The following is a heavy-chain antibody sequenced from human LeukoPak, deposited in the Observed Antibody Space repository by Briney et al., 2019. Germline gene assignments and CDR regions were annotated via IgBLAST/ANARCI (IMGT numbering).Heavy chain of an antibody. V-gene: IGHV3-30*02. D-gene: IGHD3-10*01. CDR2: IRYDGSNK. CDR1: GFTFNSYG. J-gene: IGHJ6*03. Sequence: PGGSLRLSCAASGFTFNSYGMHWVRQAPGKGLEWVAFIRYDGSNKYYADSVKGRFTISRDNSKNTLYLQMNSLRAEDTAVYYCAKVGGSGSFYMDVWGKGTTVTISS. CDR3: AKVGGSGSFYMDV.